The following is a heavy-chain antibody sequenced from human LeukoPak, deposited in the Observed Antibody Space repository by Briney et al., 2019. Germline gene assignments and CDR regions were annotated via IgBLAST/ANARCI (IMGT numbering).Heavy chain of an antibody. D-gene: IGHD4-17*01. CDR3: ARDIVYGDYRDAFDI. J-gene: IGHJ3*02. CDR2: IYYSGST. V-gene: IGHV4-59*01. CDR1: GGSIGSYY. Sequence: SETLSLTCTVSGGSIGSYYWSWIRQPPGKGLEWIGYIYYSGSTNYNPSLKSRVTISVDTSKNQFSLKLSSVTAADTAVYYCARDIVYGDYRDAFDIWGQGTMVTASS.